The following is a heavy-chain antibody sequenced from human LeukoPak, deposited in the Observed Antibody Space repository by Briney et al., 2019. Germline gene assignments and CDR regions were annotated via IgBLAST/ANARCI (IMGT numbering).Heavy chain of an antibody. CDR1: GASISSAGYY. D-gene: IGHD3-16*01. CDR3: ARGGHSIPYYYYYMDV. Sequence: SQTLSLTCTVSGASISSAGYYWSWSRQPPGKGLEWIGYIYHSGSTYYSPSLESRVTMSVDKSKNQFSLKLTSVTAADTAVYYCARGGHSIPYYYYYMDVWGKGTSVTVSS. CDR2: IYHSGST. J-gene: IGHJ6*03. V-gene: IGHV4-30-2*01.